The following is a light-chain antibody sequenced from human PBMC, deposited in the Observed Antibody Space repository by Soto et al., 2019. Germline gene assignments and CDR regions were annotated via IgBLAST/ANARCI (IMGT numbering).Light chain of an antibody. CDR2: EVS. CDR1: SSDVGGYNY. J-gene: IGLJ3*02. Sequence: QSALTQPASVSGSPGQSITISCTGTSSDVGGYNYVSWYQQHPGKAPKLMIYEVSNRPSGVSDRFSGSRSGNTASLTISGLQVEDESDYYCISYTSSSTWVFGGGTKVTVL. CDR3: ISYTSSSTWV. V-gene: IGLV2-14*01.